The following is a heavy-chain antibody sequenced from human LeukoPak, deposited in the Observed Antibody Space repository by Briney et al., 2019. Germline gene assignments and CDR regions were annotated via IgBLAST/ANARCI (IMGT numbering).Heavy chain of an antibody. Sequence: GASVKVSCKASGYTFTSYDINWVRQATGQGLEWMGWMNPNSGNTGYAQKFQGRVTMTRNTSISTAYMELSSLRSEDTAVYYCARGLGGIVEAIYYYYGMDVWGQGTTVTVSS. V-gene: IGHV1-8*01. CDR1: GYTFTSYD. CDR2: MNPNSGNT. J-gene: IGHJ6*02. CDR3: ARGLGGIVEAIYYYYGMDV. D-gene: IGHD1-26*01.